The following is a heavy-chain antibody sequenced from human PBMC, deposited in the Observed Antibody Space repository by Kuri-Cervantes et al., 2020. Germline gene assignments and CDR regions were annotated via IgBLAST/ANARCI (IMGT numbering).Heavy chain of an antibody. CDR1: GYAFTGYY. CDR3: ARAAHWNDAFWFDP. Sequence: ALVKVSCKASGYAFTGYYMHWVRQAPGQGLEWMGWINHNSGGANYAQKFQGRVTMTRDTSISTAYMELSRLRSDDTAVYYCARAAHWNDAFWFDPWGQGTLVTVSS. D-gene: IGHD1-1*01. V-gene: IGHV1-2*02. J-gene: IGHJ5*02. CDR2: INHNSGGA.